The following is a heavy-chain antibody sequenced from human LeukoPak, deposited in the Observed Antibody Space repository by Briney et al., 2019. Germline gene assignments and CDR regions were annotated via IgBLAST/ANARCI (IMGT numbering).Heavy chain of an antibody. CDR3: ARTGDTERFDY. D-gene: IGHD5-18*01. CDR2: IRYDGSKK. Sequence: GRSLRLSCAASGFTFNNFGMHWVRQAPGKGLEWVALIRYDGSKKDYADSVKGRFTVSRDNSKNTLYLQMDSLRAEDTAVYYCARTGDTERFDYWGQGTLVTVSS. V-gene: IGHV3-33*01. CDR1: GFTFNNFG. J-gene: IGHJ4*02.